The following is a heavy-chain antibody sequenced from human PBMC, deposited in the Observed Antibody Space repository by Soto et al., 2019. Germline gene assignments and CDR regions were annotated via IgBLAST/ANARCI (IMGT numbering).Heavy chain of an antibody. D-gene: IGHD1-20*01. CDR1: GYSFTNYW. Sequence: PGESLKISCKGSGYSFTNYWIGWVRQMPGKGLEWMGIIYPGDSDTKYSPSFQGQVTISADKSISTAYLQWSSLKASDIAMYYCARLGITGAEYYYGMDVWGQGTTVTVSS. CDR3: ARLGITGAEYYYGMDV. V-gene: IGHV5-51*01. CDR2: IYPGDSDT. J-gene: IGHJ6*02.